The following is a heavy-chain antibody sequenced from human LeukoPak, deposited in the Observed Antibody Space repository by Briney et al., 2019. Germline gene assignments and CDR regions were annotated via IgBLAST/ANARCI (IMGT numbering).Heavy chain of an antibody. CDR1: GYTFTGYY. CDR3: SRGRTELWFGESDY. D-gene: IGHD3-10*01. V-gene: IGHV1-2*02. J-gene: IGHJ4*02. CDR2: INPNSGGT. Sequence: ASVKVSCKASGYTFTGYYMHWVRQAPGQGLEWMGWINPNSGGTNYAQKFQGRVTMTRDTSISTAYMELSRLRSDDTAVYYCSRGRTELWFGESDYWGQGTLVTVSS.